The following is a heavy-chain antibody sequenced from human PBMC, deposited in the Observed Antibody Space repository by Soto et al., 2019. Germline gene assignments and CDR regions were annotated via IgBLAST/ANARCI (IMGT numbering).Heavy chain of an antibody. J-gene: IGHJ4*02. CDR1: GGTFSSYA. Sequence: QVQLVQSGAEVKKPGSSVKVSCKASGGTFSSYAISWVRQAPGQGLEWMGGIIAIFGTANYAQKFQGRVTITADESTSTAYMELSSLRSEDTAVYYCARVEVGGQWRVYYYFDYWGQGTLVTVSS. D-gene: IGHD6-19*01. V-gene: IGHV1-69*01. CDR2: IIAIFGTA. CDR3: ARVEVGGQWRVYYYFDY.